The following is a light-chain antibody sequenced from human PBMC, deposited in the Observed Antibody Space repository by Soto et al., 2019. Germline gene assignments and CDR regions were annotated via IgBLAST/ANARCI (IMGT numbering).Light chain of an antibody. V-gene: IGKV3-20*01. J-gene: IGKJ1*01. CDR1: QSVSNY. CDR2: VAS. Sequence: NVLAQSPGTLSLSPGGKATLSPRASQSVSNYLAWYQQKPGQAPRLLIYVASSRATGIPDRFSGSGSGTDFTLTISRLEPEDFAVYYCQQYGGSPQTFGQGTKVDIK. CDR3: QQYGGSPQT.